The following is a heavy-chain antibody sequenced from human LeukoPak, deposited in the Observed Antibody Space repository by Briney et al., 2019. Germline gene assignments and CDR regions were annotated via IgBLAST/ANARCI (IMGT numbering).Heavy chain of an antibody. V-gene: IGHV3-30*18. D-gene: IGHD2-15*01. J-gene: IGHJ1*01. CDR2: ISNDRSNK. CDR1: GFTFSSYG. Sequence: PGGSLRLSCAASGFTFSSYGMHWVRQAPGKGLEWVAVISNDRSNKYYADSVKGRFTISRDNSKNTLYLQMNSLRAEDTAVYYCAKDECSGGSCYEDEYFQHWGQGTLVTVSS. CDR3: AKDECSGGSCYEDEYFQH.